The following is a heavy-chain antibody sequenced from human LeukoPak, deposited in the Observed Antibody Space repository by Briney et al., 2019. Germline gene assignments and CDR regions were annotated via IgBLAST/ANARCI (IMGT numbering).Heavy chain of an antibody. CDR1: GYIYTNDG. CDR3: ARDLDIVVVPVVSRHYGLDV. V-gene: IGHV1-18*01. CDR2: ISAYNGNT. D-gene: IGHD2-2*01. Sequence: ASVKVSCKASGYIYTNDGISWVRQAPGQGLEWMGWISAYNGNTNYVQKFQGRVTMTTNTSTTTAYMELRSLRSDDTAVYYCARDLDIVVVPVVSRHYGLDVWGQGTTVTVSS. J-gene: IGHJ6*02.